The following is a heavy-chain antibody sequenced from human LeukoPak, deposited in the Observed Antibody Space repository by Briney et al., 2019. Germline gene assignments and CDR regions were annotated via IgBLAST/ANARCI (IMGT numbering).Heavy chain of an antibody. J-gene: IGHJ4*02. CDR3: ARVGSVVPAAIPIDY. Sequence: GSLRLSCAASGFTFSSYAMSWVRQPPGKGLEWIGEINHSGSTNYNPSLKSRVTISVDTSKNQFSLKLSSVTAADTAVYYCARVGSVVPAAIPIDYWGQGTLVTVSS. D-gene: IGHD2-2*01. CDR2: INHSGST. CDR1: GFTFSSYA. V-gene: IGHV4-34*01.